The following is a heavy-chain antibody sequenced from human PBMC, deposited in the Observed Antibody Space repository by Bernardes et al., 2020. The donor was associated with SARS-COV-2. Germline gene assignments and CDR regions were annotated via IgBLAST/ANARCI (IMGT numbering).Heavy chain of an antibody. CDR1: GFTFSSYW. V-gene: IGHV3-74*01. Sequence: VSLRLSCTASGFTFSSYWMHWVRQGPGKGLVWVSRINGDGSRTTYADSVKGRFTVSRDNAKNTLYLQMSSLGVEDTAVYYCVRGPSDGHGRFEYWGQGTLATISS. CDR2: INGDGSRT. CDR3: VRGPSDGHGRFEY. J-gene: IGHJ4*02.